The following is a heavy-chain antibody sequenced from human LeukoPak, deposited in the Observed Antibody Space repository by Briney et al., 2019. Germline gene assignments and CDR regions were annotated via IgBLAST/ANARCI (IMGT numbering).Heavy chain of an antibody. V-gene: IGHV4-4*02. CDR3: AREDILKFDP. D-gene: IGHD3-9*01. CDR2: IYHSGST. CDR1: GDSISTNHW. Sequence: SETLSLTCAVSGDSISTNHWWSWVRQPPGKGLEWIGYIYHSGSTYYNPSLKSRVTISVDRSKNQFSLKLSSVTAADTAVYYCAREDILKFDPWGQGTLVTVSS. J-gene: IGHJ5*02.